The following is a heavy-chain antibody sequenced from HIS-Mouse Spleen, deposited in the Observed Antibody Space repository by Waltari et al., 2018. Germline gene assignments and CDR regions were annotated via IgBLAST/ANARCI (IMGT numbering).Heavy chain of an antibody. J-gene: IGHJ2*01. CDR1: GGSLSSSRYY. CDR3: AREIPYSSSWYDWYFDL. D-gene: IGHD6-13*01. V-gene: IGHV4-39*07. Sequence: QLQLQESGPGLVKPSETLSLPCTVSGGSLSSSRYYRGWIRQPPGKGLEWIGSIYYSGSTYYNPSLKSRVTISVDTSKNQFSLKLSSVTAADTAVYYCAREIPYSSSWYDWYFDLWGRGTLVTVSS. CDR2: IYYSGST.